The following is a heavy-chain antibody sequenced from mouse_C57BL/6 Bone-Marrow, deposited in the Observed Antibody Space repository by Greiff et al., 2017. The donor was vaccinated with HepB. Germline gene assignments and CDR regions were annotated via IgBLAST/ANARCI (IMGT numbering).Heavy chain of an antibody. CDR2: INPGSGGT. CDR3: ARSSYGYNYAMDY. CDR1: GYAFTNYL. V-gene: IGHV1-54*01. D-gene: IGHD2-2*01. Sequence: QVQLQQSGAELVRPGTSVKVSCKASGYAFTNYLIEWVKQRPGQGLEWIGVINPGSGGTNYNEKFKGKATLTADKSSSTAYMQLSSLTSEDSAVYFCARSSYGYNYAMDYWGQGTSVTVSS. J-gene: IGHJ4*01.